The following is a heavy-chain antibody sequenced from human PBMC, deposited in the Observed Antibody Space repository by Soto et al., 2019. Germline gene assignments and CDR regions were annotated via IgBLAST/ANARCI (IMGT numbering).Heavy chain of an antibody. J-gene: IGHJ6*02. D-gene: IGHD1-26*01. V-gene: IGHV1-46*01. Sequence: GASVKVSCKASGYTFTSYYMHWVRQAPGQGLEWMGIINPSGGSTSYAQKFQGRVTMTRDTSTGTVYMELSSLRSEDTAVYYCARAESGRYYYYYGMDVWGQGTTVTVSS. CDR2: INPSGGST. CDR3: ARAESGRYYYYYGMDV. CDR1: GYTFTSYY.